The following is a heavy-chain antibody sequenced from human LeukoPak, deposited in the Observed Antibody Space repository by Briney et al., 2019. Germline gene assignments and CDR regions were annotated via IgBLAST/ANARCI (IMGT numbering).Heavy chain of an antibody. Sequence: GGSLRLSCAVSGFTFSSYWMSWVRQAPGKGLEWVANIKQDGSEKYYVDSVKGRFTISRDNAKNSLYLQMNSLRAEDTAVYYCASSMVRGVKFDAFDIWGQGTMVTVSS. J-gene: IGHJ3*02. V-gene: IGHV3-7*01. CDR2: IKQDGSEK. CDR3: ASSMVRGVKFDAFDI. D-gene: IGHD3-10*01. CDR1: GFTFSSYW.